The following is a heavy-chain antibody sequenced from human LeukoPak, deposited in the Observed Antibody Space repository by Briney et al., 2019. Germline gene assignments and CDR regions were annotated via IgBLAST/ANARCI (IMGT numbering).Heavy chain of an antibody. D-gene: IGHD3-22*01. CDR1: GYTFTGYY. V-gene: IGHV1-2*02. CDR3: ARDYYYDSSGFDY. J-gene: IGHJ4*02. CDR2: INPNSGGT. Sequence: GASVKVSCKASGYTFTGYYMHWVRLAPGQGLEWMGWINPNSGGTNYAQKFQGRVTMTRDTSISTAYMELSRLRSDDTAVYYCARDYYYDSSGFDYWGQGTLVTVSS.